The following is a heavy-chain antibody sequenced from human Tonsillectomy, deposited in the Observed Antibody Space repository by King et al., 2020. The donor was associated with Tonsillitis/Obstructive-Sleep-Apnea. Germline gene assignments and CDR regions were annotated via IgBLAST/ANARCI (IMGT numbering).Heavy chain of an antibody. CDR3: VKDSGTNYYHYYMDV. D-gene: IGHD1-1*01. CDR1: GFTFDDYA. Sequence: VQLVESGGGLVQPGRSLRLSCAASGFTFDDYAMHWVRQAPGKGLEWVSGVSWNSGSRGYEDSVKGRFTISRDNAKNSLYLQMSRLRTEDTALYYCVKDSGTNYYHYYMDVWGKGTTVTVSS. J-gene: IGHJ6*03. CDR2: VSWNSGSR. V-gene: IGHV3-9*01.